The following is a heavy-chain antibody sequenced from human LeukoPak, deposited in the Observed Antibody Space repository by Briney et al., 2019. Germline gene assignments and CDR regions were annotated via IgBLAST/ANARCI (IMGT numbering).Heavy chain of an antibody. J-gene: IGHJ4*02. D-gene: IGHD3-22*01. Sequence: ASVKVSCKASGYTFTSYGITWVRQAPGQGLEWLGWISAYNGNTNYAQKFQGRVTMTTDTSTSTAYMELRSLRSDDTAVYYCARVDSSGWPTYWGQGTLVTVSS. V-gene: IGHV1-18*01. CDR2: ISAYNGNT. CDR3: ARVDSSGWPTY. CDR1: GYTFTSYG.